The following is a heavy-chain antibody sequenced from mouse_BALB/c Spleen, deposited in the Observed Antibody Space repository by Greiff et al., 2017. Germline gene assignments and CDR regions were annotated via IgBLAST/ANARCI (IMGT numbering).Heavy chain of an antibody. CDR3: ARGWYYGDRYFDV. Sequence: VQLQQSGAELVKPGASVKLSCKASGYTFTSYYMYWVKQRPGQGLEWIGDINPSNGGTNFNEKFKSKATLTVDKSSSTAYMQLSSLTSEDSAIYYCARGWYYGDRYFDVWGAGTTVTVSS. CDR2: INPSNGGT. CDR1: GYTFTSYY. D-gene: IGHD1-2*01. V-gene: IGHV1-53*01. J-gene: IGHJ1*01.